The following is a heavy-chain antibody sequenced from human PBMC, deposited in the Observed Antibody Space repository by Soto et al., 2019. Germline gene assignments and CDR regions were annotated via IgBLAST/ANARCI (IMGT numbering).Heavy chain of an antibody. V-gene: IGHV3-15*07. Sequence: EVQLVESGGGLVKPGGSLRLSCAASGFTFSNAWMNWVGQAPEKGLEWVGRIKSKTDGGTTDYAAPVKGRFTISRDDSKNTLYLQMNSLKTEDTAVYYCTTDGLRYFDSMVVWGQGTTVTVSS. CDR1: GFTFSNAW. D-gene: IGHD3-9*01. J-gene: IGHJ6*02. CDR2: IKSKTDGGTT. CDR3: TTDGLRYFDSMVV.